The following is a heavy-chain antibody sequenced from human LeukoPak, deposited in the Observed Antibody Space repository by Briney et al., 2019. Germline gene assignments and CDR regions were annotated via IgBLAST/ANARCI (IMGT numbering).Heavy chain of an antibody. CDR1: GYSFTSYW. CDR3: ARTQGASYSNYRGSFDAFDI. Sequence: GESLKISCKGSGYSFTSYWIGWVRQMPGKGLEWMGIIYPGDSDTSYSPSFQGQVTISADKSISTAYLQWSSLKASDTAMYYCARTQGASYSNYRGSFDAFDIWGQGTMVTVSS. V-gene: IGHV5-51*01. J-gene: IGHJ3*02. D-gene: IGHD4-11*01. CDR2: IYPGDSDT.